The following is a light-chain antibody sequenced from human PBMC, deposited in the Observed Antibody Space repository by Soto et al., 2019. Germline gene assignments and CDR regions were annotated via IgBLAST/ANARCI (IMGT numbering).Light chain of an antibody. J-gene: IGLJ1*01. CDR2: GVS. Sequence: QSALTQPPSVSGSPGQSVTISCTGTLSDVGAYHYVSWYLQHPGTAPKLLISGVSRRHSGVPDRFSGSKSGNTASLTISGLQVDDEGDYYCCSYAGTSTYVFGTGTKLTVL. CDR3: CSYAGTSTYV. CDR1: LSDVGAYHY. V-gene: IGLV2-11*01.